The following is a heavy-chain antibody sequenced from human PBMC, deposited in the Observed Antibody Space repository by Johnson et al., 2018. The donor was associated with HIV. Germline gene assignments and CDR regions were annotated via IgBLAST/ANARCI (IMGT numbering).Heavy chain of an antibody. J-gene: IGHJ3*02. CDR1: GFTFSSYD. Sequence: VQLVESGGGLVQPGGSLRLSCAASGFTFSSYDMHWVRQATGKGLEWVSAIGTAGNTYYPGSVKGRFTISRENAKNSLYLQMNSLRIEDTAVYFCAKETRDSRSAFDIWGQGTMVTVSS. CDR2: IGTAGNT. D-gene: IGHD3-22*01. CDR3: AKETRDSRSAFDI. V-gene: IGHV3-13*01.